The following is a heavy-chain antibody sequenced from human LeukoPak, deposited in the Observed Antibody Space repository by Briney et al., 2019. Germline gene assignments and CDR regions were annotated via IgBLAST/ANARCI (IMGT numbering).Heavy chain of an antibody. CDR3: ARDSSGWYGSDY. CDR1: GGSISSGGYY. V-gene: IGHV4-61*02. CDR2: IYTSGST. D-gene: IGHD6-19*01. J-gene: IGHJ4*02. Sequence: PSETLSLTCTVSGGSISSGGYYWSWIRQPAGKGLEWIGRIYTSGSTNYNPSLKSRVTMSVDTSKNQFSLKLSSVTAADTAVYYCARDSSGWYGSDYWGQGTLVTVSS.